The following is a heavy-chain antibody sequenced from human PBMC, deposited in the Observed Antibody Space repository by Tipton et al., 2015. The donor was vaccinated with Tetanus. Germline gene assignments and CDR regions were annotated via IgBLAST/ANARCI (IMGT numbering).Heavy chain of an antibody. J-gene: IGHJ6*02. CDR1: GASMSSSSYY. CDR2: IYYSGSS. D-gene: IGHD2-21*01. Sequence: TLSLTCNVSGASMSSSSYYWDWIRQPPGKGLEWIGSIYYSGSSYYNPSLESRLTISVDTSKNQFSLKLSSVTAADTAVYYCARLTGHSMDVVDYYYFGMDVWGQGTKVTVSS. V-gene: IGHV4-39*07. CDR3: ARLTGHSMDVVDYYYFGMDV.